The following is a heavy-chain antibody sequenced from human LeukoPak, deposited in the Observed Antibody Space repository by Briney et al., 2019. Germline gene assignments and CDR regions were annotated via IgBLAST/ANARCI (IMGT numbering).Heavy chain of an antibody. CDR3: ARTRIAVAGSYYFDY. Sequence: GGSLRLSCAASGFTLSNYAMSWVRQAPGKGLEWVSAINSDGGGTYYADSVKGRFTVSRDISKNTLYLQMNSLRAEDTAVYYCARTRIAVAGSYYFDYWGQGTLVTVSS. D-gene: IGHD6-19*01. CDR2: INSDGGGT. J-gene: IGHJ4*02. V-gene: IGHV3-23*01. CDR1: GFTLSNYA.